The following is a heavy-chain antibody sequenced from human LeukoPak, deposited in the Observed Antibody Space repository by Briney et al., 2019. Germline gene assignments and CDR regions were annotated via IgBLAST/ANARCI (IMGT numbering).Heavy chain of an antibody. Sequence: GGPLRLSCAATGFTFSTYWMSWVRQAPGRGLEWVANIKQDGLEKYYVDSVKGRFTISRAKTTDPLYLRMNSPRGEDTPVYYCARDRGRCSVGSCLANWFDPWGEGALVIVSS. D-gene: IGHD2-15*01. CDR2: IKQDGLEK. V-gene: IGHV3-7*01. J-gene: IGHJ5*02. CDR3: ARDRGRCSVGSCLANWFDP. CDR1: GFTFSTYW.